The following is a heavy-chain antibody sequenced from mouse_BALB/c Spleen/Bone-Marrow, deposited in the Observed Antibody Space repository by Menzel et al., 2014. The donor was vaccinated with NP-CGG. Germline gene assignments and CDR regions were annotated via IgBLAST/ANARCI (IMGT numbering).Heavy chain of an antibody. Sequence: VQLVESGGGLVKPGGSLKLSCAASGFTFSSYGMSWVRQTPEKMLEWVAPISGGGSTYYPDNVKGRFTISRDNARNILYLQMSGLRSEDTAMYYCARKGWLLFDYWGQGTTLTVSS. CDR1: GFTFSSYG. CDR2: ISGGGST. V-gene: IGHV5-6-5*01. CDR3: ARKGWLLFDY. D-gene: IGHD2-3*01. J-gene: IGHJ2*01.